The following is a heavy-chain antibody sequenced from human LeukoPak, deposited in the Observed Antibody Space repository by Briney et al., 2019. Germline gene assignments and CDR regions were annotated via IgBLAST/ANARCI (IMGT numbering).Heavy chain of an antibody. J-gene: IGHJ4*02. CDR3: ARVSTVTTNYFDY. CDR1: GGSISSGGYY. CDR2: IYYSGST. Sequence: PSQTLSLTCTVSGGSISSGGYYWSWIRQHPGKGLEWIGYIYYSGSTYYNPSLKSRVTISVDTSKNQFSLKLSSVTAAATAVYYCARVSTVTTNYFDYWGQGTLVTVSS. V-gene: IGHV4-31*03. D-gene: IGHD4-17*01.